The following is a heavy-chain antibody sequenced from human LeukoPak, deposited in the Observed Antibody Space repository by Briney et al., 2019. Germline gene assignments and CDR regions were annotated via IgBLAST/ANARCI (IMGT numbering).Heavy chain of an antibody. CDR3: ARDHSSSMGYYYYGMDV. CDR2: IKQDGSEK. J-gene: IGHJ6*02. Sequence: PGGSLRLSCAASGFTFSSYWMSWVRQAPGKGLEWVANIKQDGSEKYYVDSVKGRFTISRDNAKNSLYLQMNSLRAEDTAVYYCARDHSSSMGYYYYGMDVWGQGTTVTVSS. D-gene: IGHD6-13*01. V-gene: IGHV3-7*01. CDR1: GFTFSSYW.